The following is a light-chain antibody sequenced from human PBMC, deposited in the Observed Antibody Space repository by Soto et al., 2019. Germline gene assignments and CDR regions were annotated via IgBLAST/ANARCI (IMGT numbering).Light chain of an antibody. CDR2: ELS. V-gene: IGLV2-14*01. CDR1: SSDVGGYTY. Sequence: QSVLTQPASVSGSPGQSITISGTGTSSDVGGYTYVSWYQQHPGKAPKLMIYELSNRPSGVSNRFSGSKSGNTASLSISGLQAEDEADYYCSSYTSSSTYVFGTGTKVT. J-gene: IGLJ1*01. CDR3: SSYTSSSTYV.